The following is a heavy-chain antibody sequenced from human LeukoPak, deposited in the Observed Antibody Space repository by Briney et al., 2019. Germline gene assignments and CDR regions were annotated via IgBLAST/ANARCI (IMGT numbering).Heavy chain of an antibody. D-gene: IGHD2-2*01. CDR3: ASSVAAASFDY. CDR1: GYTFTSYW. J-gene: IGHJ4*02. V-gene: IGHV5-51*01. CDR2: IYPGDSDT. Sequence: KVSCKASGYTFTSYWIGWVRQMPGKGLEWMGIIYPGDSDTRYSPSFQGQVTISADKSISTAYLQWSSLKASDTAMYYCASSVAAASFDYWGQGTLVTVSS.